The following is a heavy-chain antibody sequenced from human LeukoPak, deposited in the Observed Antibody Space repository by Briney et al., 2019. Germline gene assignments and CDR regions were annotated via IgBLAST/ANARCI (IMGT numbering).Heavy chain of an antibody. Sequence: KPSETLSLTCAVYGGSFSGYYWSWIRQPPGKGLEWIGEINHSGNTNYNPSLKSRVTISVDTSKNQFSLKLSSVTAADTAVYYCAGRLWRRDGYNLSAFDIWGQGTMVTVSS. D-gene: IGHD5-24*01. J-gene: IGHJ3*02. V-gene: IGHV4-34*01. CDR1: GGSFSGYY. CDR2: INHSGNT. CDR3: AGRLWRRDGYNLSAFDI.